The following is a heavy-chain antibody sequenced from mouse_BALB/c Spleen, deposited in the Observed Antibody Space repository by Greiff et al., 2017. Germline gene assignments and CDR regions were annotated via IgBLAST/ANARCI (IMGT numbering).Heavy chain of an antibody. CDR3: ARGGGPGRFAY. V-gene: IGHV1-14*01. CDR2: INPYSDGT. D-gene: IGHD1-1*02. CDR1: GYTFTSYV. J-gene: IGHJ3*01. Sequence: VQLQQSGPELVKPGASVKMSCKASGYTFTSYVMHWVKQKPGQGLEWIGYINPYSDGTKYNEKFKGKATLTSDKSSSTAYMELSSLTSEDSAVYYCARGGGPGRFAYWGQGTLVTVSA.